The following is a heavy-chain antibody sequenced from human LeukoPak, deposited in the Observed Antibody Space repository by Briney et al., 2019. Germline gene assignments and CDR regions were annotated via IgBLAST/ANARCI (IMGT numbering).Heavy chain of an antibody. CDR2: INPNSGGT. CDR3: ARDQVVVVPAAMNWFDP. V-gene: IGHV1-2*02. CDR1: GYTFTGCY. Sequence: GASVKVSCKASGYTFTGCYMHWVRQAPGQGLEWMGWINPNSGGTNYAQKFQGRVTMTRDTSISTAYMELSRLRSDDTAVYYCARDQVVVVPAAMNWFDPWGQGTLVTVSS. D-gene: IGHD2-2*01. J-gene: IGHJ5*02.